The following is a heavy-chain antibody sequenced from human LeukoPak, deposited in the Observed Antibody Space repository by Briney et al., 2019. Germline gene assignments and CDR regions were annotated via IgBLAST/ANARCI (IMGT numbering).Heavy chain of an antibody. D-gene: IGHD6-19*01. CDR3: AKDTLGAVAAIDY. J-gene: IGHJ4*02. CDR2: ISYDGSNK. V-gene: IGHV3-30*18. Sequence: GGSLRLSCAASGFTFSSYGMHWDRQAPGKGLEWVAVISYDGSNKYYADSVKGRFTISRDNSKNTLYLQMNSLRAEDTAVYYCAKDTLGAVAAIDYWGQGTLVTVSS. CDR1: GFTFSSYG.